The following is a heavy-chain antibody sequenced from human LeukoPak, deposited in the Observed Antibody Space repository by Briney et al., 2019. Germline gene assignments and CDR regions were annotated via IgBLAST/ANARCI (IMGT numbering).Heavy chain of an antibody. D-gene: IGHD3-22*01. CDR1: GFTFSSYS. CDR2: ISSSSSYI. V-gene: IGHV3-21*01. J-gene: IGHJ4*02. CDR3: VTYYYDSSGSPPTNFDY. Sequence: GGSLRLSCAASGFTFSSYSMNWVRQAPGKGLEWVSSISSSSSYIYYADSVKGRFTISRDNAKNSLYLQMNSLRAEDTAVYYCVTYYYDSSGSPPTNFDYWGQGTLVTVSS.